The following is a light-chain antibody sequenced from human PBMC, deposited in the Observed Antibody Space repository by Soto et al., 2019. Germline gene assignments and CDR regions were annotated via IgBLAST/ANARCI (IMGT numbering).Light chain of an antibody. Sequence: EIVLTQSPGTLSLSPGERATLSCRASQRLSSNYLAWFQQKPGQAPRLLIYGASSRATGIPDRFSGSGSGTDFTLTISRLEPEDFAVYYCHQYGSSPTFGQGTRLEI. CDR1: QRLSSNY. CDR3: HQYGSSPT. V-gene: IGKV3-20*01. CDR2: GAS. J-gene: IGKJ5*01.